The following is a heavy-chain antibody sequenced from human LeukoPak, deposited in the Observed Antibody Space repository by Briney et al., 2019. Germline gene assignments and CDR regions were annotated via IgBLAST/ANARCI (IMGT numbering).Heavy chain of an antibody. V-gene: IGHV3-30-3*01. CDR2: ISYDGSNK. Sequence: PGGSLRLSCAASGFTFSSYAMHWVRQAPGKGLEWVAVISYDGSNKHYADSVKGRFTISRDNSKNTLYLQMNSLRAEDTAVYYCARETLKDDYWGQGTLVTVSS. CDR1: GFTFSSYA. CDR3: ARETLKDDY. J-gene: IGHJ4*02.